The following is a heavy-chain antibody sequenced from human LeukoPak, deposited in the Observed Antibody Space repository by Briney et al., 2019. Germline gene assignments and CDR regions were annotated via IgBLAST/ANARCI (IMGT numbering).Heavy chain of an antibody. D-gene: IGHD5-18*01. CDR3: ARASHVDTARVGY. Sequence: PGGSLRLSCAASGFRISNYEMNWVRQAPGKGLEWVSYISSSGSTIYYADYVKGRFTISRDNAKNSLYLQMNSLRAEDTAVYYCARASHVDTARVGYWGQGTLVTVSS. J-gene: IGHJ4*02. V-gene: IGHV3-48*03. CDR1: GFRISNYE. CDR2: ISSSGSTI.